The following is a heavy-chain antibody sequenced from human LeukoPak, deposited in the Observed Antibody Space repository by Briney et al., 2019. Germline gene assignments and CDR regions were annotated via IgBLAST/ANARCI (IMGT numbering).Heavy chain of an antibody. CDR1: GFTFSSYG. V-gene: IGHV3-30*02. CDR2: IQYNGSNE. D-gene: IGHD2-8*01. CDR3: AKDRCSNGIGCYYYYMDV. J-gene: IGHJ6*03. Sequence: GGSLRLSCAASGFTFSSYGMHWVRQAPGKGLEWVAYIQYNGSNEQYADSVKGRFSISRDSSKNILYLQMNSLRAEDTAVYYCAKDRCSNGIGCYYYYMDVWGKGTTVTISS.